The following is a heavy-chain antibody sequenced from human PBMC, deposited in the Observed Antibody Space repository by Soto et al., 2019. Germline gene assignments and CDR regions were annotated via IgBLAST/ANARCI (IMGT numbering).Heavy chain of an antibody. Sequence: SETLSLTCAVYGGSFSGYYWSWIRQPPGKGLEWIGEINHSGSTNYNPSLKSRVTISVDTSKNQFSLKLSSVAAADTAVYYCARGRYCSGGSCYRNWFDPWGQGTLVTVSS. D-gene: IGHD2-15*01. CDR3: ARGRYCSGGSCYRNWFDP. J-gene: IGHJ5*02. CDR2: INHSGST. CDR1: GGSFSGYY. V-gene: IGHV4-34*01.